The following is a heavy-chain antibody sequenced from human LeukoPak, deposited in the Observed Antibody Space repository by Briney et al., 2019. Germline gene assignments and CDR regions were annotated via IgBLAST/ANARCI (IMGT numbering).Heavy chain of an antibody. J-gene: IGHJ4*02. CDR1: GGSMSGYY. CDR3: ARGDGYNLNFDY. CDR2: IYYSGST. V-gene: IGHV4-59*08. Sequence: SETLSLTCNVSGGSMSGYYWSWIRQPPGKGLEWIGYIYYSGSTNYNPSLKSRVTISVDTSKNQFSLKLSSVTAADTAVYYCARGDGYNLNFDYWGQGTLVTVSS. D-gene: IGHD5-24*01.